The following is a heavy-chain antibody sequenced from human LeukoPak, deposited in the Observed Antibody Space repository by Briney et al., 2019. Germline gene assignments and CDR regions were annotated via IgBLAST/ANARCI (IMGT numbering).Heavy chain of an antibody. Sequence: GGSLRLSCAASGFTFSSYSMNWVRQAPGKGLEWVGRIRSKPNSYATAYAASVKGRFTISRDDSKNTAYLQMNSLKTEDTAVYYCTGGDYWGQGTLVTVSS. J-gene: IGHJ4*02. CDR1: GFTFSSYS. CDR2: IRSKPNSYAT. V-gene: IGHV3-73*01. D-gene: IGHD3-16*01. CDR3: TGGDY.